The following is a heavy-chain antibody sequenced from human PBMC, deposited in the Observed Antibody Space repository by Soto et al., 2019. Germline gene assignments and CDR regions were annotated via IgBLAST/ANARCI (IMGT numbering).Heavy chain of an antibody. CDR3: ARGTRYSSSWTMYYYYYYGMDV. D-gene: IGHD6-13*01. Sequence: GASVKVSCKASGYTFTSYGISWVRQAPGQGLEWMGWISAYNGNTNYAQKLQGRVTMTTDTSTSTAYMELRSLRSDDTAVYYCARGTRYSSSWTMYYYYYYGMDVWGQGTTVTVSS. V-gene: IGHV1-18*04. CDR1: GYTFTSYG. J-gene: IGHJ6*02. CDR2: ISAYNGNT.